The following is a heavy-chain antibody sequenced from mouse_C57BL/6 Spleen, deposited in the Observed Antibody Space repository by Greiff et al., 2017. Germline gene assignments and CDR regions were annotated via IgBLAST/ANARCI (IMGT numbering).Heavy chain of an antibody. CDR3: AKGPYYYGSSEAMDY. D-gene: IGHD1-1*01. Sequence: VQGVESGPGLVQPSQSLSITCTVSGFSLTSYGVHWVRQSPGKGLEWLGVIWRGGSTDYNAAFMSRLSITKDNSKSQVFFKMNSLQADDTAIYYCAKGPYYYGSSEAMDYWGQGTSVTVSS. CDR1: GFSLTSYG. J-gene: IGHJ4*01. V-gene: IGHV2-5*01. CDR2: IWRGGST.